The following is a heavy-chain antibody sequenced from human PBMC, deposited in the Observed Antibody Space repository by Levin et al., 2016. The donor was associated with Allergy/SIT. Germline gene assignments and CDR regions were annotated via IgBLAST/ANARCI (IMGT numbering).Heavy chain of an antibody. V-gene: IGHV4-39*01. J-gene: IGHJ4*02. CDR1: GGSISSSSYY. CDR2: IYYSGST. Sequence: SETLSLTCTVSGGSISSSSYYWGWIRQPPGKGLEWIGSIYYSGSTNYSPSLRSRVTISVDTSKNQFSLKLSSVTAADTAVYYCARQEVRGVIIKFDYWGQGTLVTVSS. CDR3: ARQEVRGVIIKFDY. D-gene: IGHD3-10*01.